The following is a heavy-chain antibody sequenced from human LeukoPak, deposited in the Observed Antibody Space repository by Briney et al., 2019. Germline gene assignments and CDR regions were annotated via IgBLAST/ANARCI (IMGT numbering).Heavy chain of an antibody. CDR2: IYHSGST. D-gene: IGHD3-10*01. CDR1: GYSISSGYY. V-gene: IGHV4-38-2*01. J-gene: IGHJ6*04. Sequence: SETLSLTCAVSGYSISSGYYWGWIRQPPGKGLEWIGSIYHSGSTYYNPSLKSRVTISVDTSKNQFSLKLSSVTAADTAVYYCARGDPYYGSEWGEPNCYYYGMDVWGKGTTVTVSS. CDR3: ARGDPYYGSEWGEPNCYYYGMDV.